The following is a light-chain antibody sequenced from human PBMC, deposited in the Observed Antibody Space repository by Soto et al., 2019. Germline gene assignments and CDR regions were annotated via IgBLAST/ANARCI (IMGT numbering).Light chain of an antibody. CDR3: QQRSNWPPIT. CDR2: DAS. CDR1: QSVSSY. Sequence: EIALTQTPPTLPFSPGERPTPSARPSQSVSSYLAWYQQKPGQAPRLLIYDASNRATGIPARFSGSGSGTDFTLTISSLEPEDFAVYYCQQRSNWPPITFGQGTRLEIK. V-gene: IGKV3-11*01. J-gene: IGKJ5*01.